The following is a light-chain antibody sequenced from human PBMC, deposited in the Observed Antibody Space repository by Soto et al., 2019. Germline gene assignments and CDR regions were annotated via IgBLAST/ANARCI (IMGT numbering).Light chain of an antibody. CDR2: NSN. CDR1: SSNIGSYS. Sequence: QSVLTQPPSASGTPGQRVTISCSGSSSNIGSYSVNWYQQLPGTAPKLLIYNSNQRPSGVPDRFSGSKSGTSASLAISGLQSGDGATYYCAPRDGSHAGRDATLTGHVIFGGGPKLTVL. J-gene: IGLJ2*01. V-gene: IGLV1-44*01. CDR3: APRDGSHAGRDATLTGHVI.